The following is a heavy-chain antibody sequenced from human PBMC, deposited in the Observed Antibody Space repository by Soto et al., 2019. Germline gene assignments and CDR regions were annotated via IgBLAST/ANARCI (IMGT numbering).Heavy chain of an antibody. V-gene: IGHV4-30-4*01. CDR3: VRTAREGAVAPHWFDR. Sequence: PSETLSLTCNVYGASIRSTDYFWSWIRQAPGKGLEWIGYVYYTGSTYYNPSLMSRLTISVDTSKNQFSLKLTSVTAAETAVYYCVRTAREGAVAPHWFDRWGQGTQVTVS. CDR2: VYYTGST. D-gene: IGHD2-21*02. J-gene: IGHJ5*02. CDR1: GASIRSTDYF.